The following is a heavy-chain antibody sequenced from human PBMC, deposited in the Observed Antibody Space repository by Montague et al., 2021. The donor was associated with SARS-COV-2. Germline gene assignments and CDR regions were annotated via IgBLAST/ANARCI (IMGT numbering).Heavy chain of an antibody. CDR2: IYHSGST. J-gene: IGHJ3*02. CDR3: AKVAGSHDTFDI. Sequence: ETLSLTCTVSGYSISTGYYWGWIRQPPGKGLEWIGTIYHSGSTYFNPSLKSRVTISVDTSKNQFSLNLSSVTAADTAVYYCAKVAGSHDTFDIWGRGTMVTVSS. D-gene: IGHD6-19*01. CDR1: GYSISTGYY. V-gene: IGHV4-38-2*02.